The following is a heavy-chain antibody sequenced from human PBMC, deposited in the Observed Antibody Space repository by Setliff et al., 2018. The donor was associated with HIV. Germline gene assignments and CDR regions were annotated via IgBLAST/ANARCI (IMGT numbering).Heavy chain of an antibody. V-gene: IGHV4-4*08. Sequence: SETLSLTCTVSGDSISSYYWSWIRQPPGKGLEWIGYIYNSGSTNYNPSLKSRVTISVDTSKNQFSLKLSSVTAADTAVYYCARGGLQDYYDSSGYNDYYYYMDVWGKGTTGTSP. D-gene: IGHD3-22*01. CDR3: ARGGLQDYYDSSGYNDYYYYMDV. CDR2: IYNSGST. CDR1: GDSISSYY. J-gene: IGHJ6*03.